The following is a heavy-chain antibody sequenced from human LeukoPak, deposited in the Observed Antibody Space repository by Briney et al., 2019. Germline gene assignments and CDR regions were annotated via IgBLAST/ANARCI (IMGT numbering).Heavy chain of an antibody. V-gene: IGHV4-59*08. J-gene: IGHJ3*02. CDR3: ARQGYYDFWSGYYSQNLDASDI. CDR1: GGSISSYY. CDR2: IYYSGST. Sequence: PSETLSLTCTVSGGSISSYYWSWIRQPPGKGLEWIGYIYYSGSTNYNPSLKSRVTISVDTSKNQFSLKLSSVTAADTAVYYCARQGYYDFWSGYYSQNLDASDIWGQGTMVTVSS. D-gene: IGHD3-3*01.